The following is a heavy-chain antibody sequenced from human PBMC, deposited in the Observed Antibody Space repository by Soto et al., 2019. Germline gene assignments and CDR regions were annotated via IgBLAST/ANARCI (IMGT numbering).Heavy chain of an antibody. CDR1: GFTFSNAW. J-gene: IGHJ3*02. V-gene: IGHV3-15*01. D-gene: IGHD2-21*01. CDR3: TPEYCGGDCYLAFDI. Sequence: GGSLRLSCAASGFTFSNAWMSWVCQAPGKGLEWVGRIKSKTDGGTTDYAAPVKGRFTISRDDSKNTLYLQMNSLKTEDTAVYYCTPEYCGGDCYLAFDIWGQGTMVTVSS. CDR2: IKSKTDGGTT.